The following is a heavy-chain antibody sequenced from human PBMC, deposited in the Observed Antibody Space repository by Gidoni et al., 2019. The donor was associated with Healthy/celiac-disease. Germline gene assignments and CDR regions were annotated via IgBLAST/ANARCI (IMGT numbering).Heavy chain of an antibody. CDR2: ICPGDSDT. D-gene: IGHD4-4*01. CDR1: GYSLTSYW. V-gene: IGHV5-51*01. J-gene: IGHJ4*02. CDR3: ARHSGYSNSRGVDY. Sequence: EVQLVQSGAEVKKPGESLKISCKGSGYSLTSYWSGWVRQVPGKGLEWMGIICPGDSDTRYSPSFQGQVTISAEKSISTAYLQWSSLKASDPAMYYCARHSGYSNSRGVDYWGQGTLVTVSS.